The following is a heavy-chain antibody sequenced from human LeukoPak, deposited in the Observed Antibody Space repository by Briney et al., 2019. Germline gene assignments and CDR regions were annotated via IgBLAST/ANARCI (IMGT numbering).Heavy chain of an antibody. CDR2: ITNSGDNT. CDR1: GFTFSSYA. V-gene: IGHV3-23*01. J-gene: IGHJ6*02. CDR3: ARAGDILLVSYFHYYGMDV. Sequence: GGSLRLSCAASGFTFSSYAMSWVRQAPGKGLEWVSAITNSGDNTYYADSVKGRFTISRDNGKNSLYLQMNSLRADDTAVYYCARAGDILLVSYFHYYGMDVWGQGTTVIVSS. D-gene: IGHD7-27*01.